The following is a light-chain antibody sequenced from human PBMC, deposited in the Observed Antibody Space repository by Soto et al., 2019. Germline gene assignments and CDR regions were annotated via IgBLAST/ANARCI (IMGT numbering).Light chain of an antibody. Sequence: QSVLTQPASVSGSPGQSITISCTGTNSDFGTYNYVSWYQLHPGKAPKLMIFEVSNRPSGVSNRFSGSKSDNTASLTISGLQAEDEADYHCSSYTSSRTYVFGTGTKVTV. V-gene: IGLV2-14*01. J-gene: IGLJ1*01. CDR2: EVS. CDR3: SSYTSSRTYV. CDR1: NSDFGTYNY.